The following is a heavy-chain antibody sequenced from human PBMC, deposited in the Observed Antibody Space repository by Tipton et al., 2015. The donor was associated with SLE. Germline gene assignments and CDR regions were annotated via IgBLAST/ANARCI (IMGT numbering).Heavy chain of an antibody. CDR2: VYYSGST. J-gene: IGHJ3*02. CDR1: GGSISSYR. Sequence: TLSLTCTVSGGSISSYRWSWIRQPPGKGLEWIGYVYYSGSTNYNPSLKSRVTMSIDTSKNQFSLKLRSVTAADTAVYYCARAQGEMDAFDIWGQGTMVTVSS. V-gene: IGHV4-59*08. D-gene: IGHD3-10*01. CDR3: ARAQGEMDAFDI.